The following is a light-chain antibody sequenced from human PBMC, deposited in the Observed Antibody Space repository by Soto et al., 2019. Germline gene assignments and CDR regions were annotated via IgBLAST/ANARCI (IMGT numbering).Light chain of an antibody. CDR2: EVS. V-gene: IGLV2-14*01. J-gene: IGLJ2*01. CDR3: SSSSSTSTI. CDR1: SSDVGGSNF. Sequence: QSALTQPASVSGSPGQSITISCTGTSSDVGGSNFVSWYQQHPGKVPKLMIYEVSNRPSGVSNRFSGSKSGNTASLTISGLQADDEADYYCSSSSSTSTIFGGGTKVTVL.